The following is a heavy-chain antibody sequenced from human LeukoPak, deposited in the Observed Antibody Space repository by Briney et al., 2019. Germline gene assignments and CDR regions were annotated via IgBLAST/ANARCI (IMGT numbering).Heavy chain of an antibody. CDR3: ARDLSHSYGFWSEGWFDP. D-gene: IGHD5-18*01. Sequence: GGSLRLSCAASGFTFSSYSMNWVRQAPGKGLEWVSSISSSSSYIYYADSVKGRFTISRDNAKNSLYLQMNSLRAEDTAVYYCARDLSHSYGFWSEGWFDPWGQGTLVTVSS. CDR2: ISSSSSYI. CDR1: GFTFSSYS. J-gene: IGHJ5*02. V-gene: IGHV3-21*01.